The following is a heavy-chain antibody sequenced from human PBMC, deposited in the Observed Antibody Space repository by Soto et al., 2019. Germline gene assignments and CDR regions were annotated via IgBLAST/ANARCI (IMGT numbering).Heavy chain of an antibody. J-gene: IGHJ4*02. CDR1: GYSFTSHW. CDR2: IWPGDSDT. V-gene: IGHV5-51*01. CDR3: ARQPLNDYGDNTALDY. Sequence: PGESLKISCKGSGYSFTSHWIGWVRQRPGKGLEWMGIIWPGDSDTRYSPSFKGQVTFSADKSSSTAYLQWSSLQASDTAMYYCARQPLNDYGDNTALDYWGQETLVTVSS. D-gene: IGHD4-17*01.